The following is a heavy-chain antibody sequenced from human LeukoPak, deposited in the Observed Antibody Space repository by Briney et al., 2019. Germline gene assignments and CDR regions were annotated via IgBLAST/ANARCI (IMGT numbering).Heavy chain of an antibody. V-gene: IGHV3-30*02. CDR1: GFTFSSYG. J-gene: IGHJ3*02. Sequence: PGGSLRLSCAASGFTFSSYGMHWVRPAPGKGLEWVAFIRYDGSSNYYADSVKGRFTISRDNSKNTLYLQMNSLRPEDTAVYYCASERDYGASNAFDMWGRGTMVTVSS. D-gene: IGHD4-17*01. CDR3: ASERDYGASNAFDM. CDR2: IRYDGSSN.